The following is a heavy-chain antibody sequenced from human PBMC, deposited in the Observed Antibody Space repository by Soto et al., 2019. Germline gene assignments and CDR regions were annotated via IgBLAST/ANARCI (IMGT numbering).Heavy chain of an antibody. Sequence: QAQLVQSGREVKKPGASVKVSCKASGYSFTDFGVNWVRQAPGQGLEWLGWISAYNGKRVYAQSFQGRLTATADTTRDTSYLELTNLRSDDTAIYYSARGHYIWTGWEFEFWGQGTLVTVSS. D-gene: IGHD1-1*01. CDR3: ARGHYIWTGWEFEF. V-gene: IGHV1-18*01. CDR2: ISAYNGKR. CDR1: GYSFTDFG. J-gene: IGHJ4*02.